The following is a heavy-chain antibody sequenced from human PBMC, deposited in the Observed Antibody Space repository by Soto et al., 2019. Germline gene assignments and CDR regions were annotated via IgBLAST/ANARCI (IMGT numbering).Heavy chain of an antibody. J-gene: IGHJ6*02. CDR1: GFTFDDYA. Sequence: PGGSLRLSCAASGFTFDDYAMHWVRQAPGKGLEWVSGISWNSGSIGYADSVKGRFTISRDNAKNSLYLQMNSLRAEDTALYYCAKSFEGSLPHSGETGTLSYYGMDVWGQGTTVTVSS. CDR2: ISWNSGSI. V-gene: IGHV3-9*01. D-gene: IGHD1-7*01. CDR3: AKSFEGSLPHSGETGTLSYYGMDV.